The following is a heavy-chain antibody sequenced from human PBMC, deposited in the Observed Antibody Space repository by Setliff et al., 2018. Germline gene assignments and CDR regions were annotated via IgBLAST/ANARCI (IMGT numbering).Heavy chain of an antibody. CDR1: GFDFKTHW. V-gene: IGHV3-7*01. CDR3: ARDFRLRGY. Sequence: QPGGSLRLSCAASGFDFKTHWMDWARQAPGKGLEWVANIKEDGSQRNYVDAVRGRFTVSRDNARNLLYLQMNSLRAEDTAVYYCARDFRLRGYWGQGTLVTVSS. CDR2: IKEDGSQR. J-gene: IGHJ4*02. D-gene: IGHD4-17*01.